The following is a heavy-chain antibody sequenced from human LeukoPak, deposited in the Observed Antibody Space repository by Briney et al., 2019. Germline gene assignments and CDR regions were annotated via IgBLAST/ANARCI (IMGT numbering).Heavy chain of an antibody. J-gene: IGHJ4*02. CDR3: ANEQLWVTRGYYFDY. CDR2: ISGSGGST. Sequence: GGSLRLSCAASGFTFSSYAMSWVRQAPGKGLEWVSAISGSGGSTYYADSVKGRFTISRDNSKNTLYLQMNSLRAEDTAVYYCANEQLWVTRGYYFDYWGQGTLVTVSS. CDR1: GFTFSSYA. V-gene: IGHV3-23*01. D-gene: IGHD5-18*01.